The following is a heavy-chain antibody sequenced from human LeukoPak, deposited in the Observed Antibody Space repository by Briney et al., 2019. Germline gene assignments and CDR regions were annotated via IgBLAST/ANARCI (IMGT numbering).Heavy chain of an antibody. CDR3: AKGRIQLWLNYFEY. CDR1: GFTFSSYA. Sequence: GGSLRLSCAASGFTFSSYAMSWVRQAPGKGLEWVSAISGSGGSTYYADSVKGRFTISRDNSKNTLYLQMNSLRAEDTAIYYCAKGRIQLWLNYFEYWGQGTLVTVSS. V-gene: IGHV3-23*01. CDR2: ISGSGGST. J-gene: IGHJ4*02. D-gene: IGHD5-18*01.